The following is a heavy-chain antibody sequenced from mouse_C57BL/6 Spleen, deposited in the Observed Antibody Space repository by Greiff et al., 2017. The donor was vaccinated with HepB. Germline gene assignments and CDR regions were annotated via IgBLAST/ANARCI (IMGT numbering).Heavy chain of an antibody. CDR2: IHPSDSDT. Sequence: QVQLQQPGAELVKPGASVKVSCKASGYTFTSYWMHWVKQRPGQGLEWIGRIHPSDSDTNYNQKFKGKATLTVDKSSSTAYMQLSSLTSEDSAVYYCAMDYYGRGFAYWGQGTLVTVSA. D-gene: IGHD1-1*01. CDR3: AMDYYGRGFAY. V-gene: IGHV1-74*01. CDR1: GYTFTSYW. J-gene: IGHJ3*01.